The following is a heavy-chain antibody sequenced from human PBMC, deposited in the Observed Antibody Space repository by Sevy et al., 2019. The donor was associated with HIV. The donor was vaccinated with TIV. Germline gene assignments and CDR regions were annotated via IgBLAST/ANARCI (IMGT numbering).Heavy chain of an antibody. CDR1: GYTFTSYG. CDR2: ISAYNGNT. Sequence: ASVKVSCKASGYTFTSYGISWVRQAPGQGLEWMGWISAYNGNTNYAQKLQGRVTMTTDTSTSTAYMELRSLRSDDTAVYYCARDRGLTMVRGGYYYYYYGMDVWGQRTTVTVSS. CDR3: ARDRGLTMVRGGYYYYYYGMDV. D-gene: IGHD3-10*01. V-gene: IGHV1-18*01. J-gene: IGHJ6*02.